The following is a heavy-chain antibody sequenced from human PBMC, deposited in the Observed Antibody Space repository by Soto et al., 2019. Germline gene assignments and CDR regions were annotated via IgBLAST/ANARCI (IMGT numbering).Heavy chain of an antibody. CDR1: GGSISSSNW. V-gene: IGHV4-4*02. CDR3: ARVTAGYSYGGYYYYYGMDV. J-gene: IGHJ6*02. Sequence: SETLSITCAVSGGSISSSNWWSWVRQPPGKGLEWIGEIYHSGSTNYNPSLKSRVTISVDKSKNQFSLKLSSVTAADTAVYYCARVTAGYSYGGYYYYYGMDVWGQGTTVTVSS. D-gene: IGHD5-18*01. CDR2: IYHSGST.